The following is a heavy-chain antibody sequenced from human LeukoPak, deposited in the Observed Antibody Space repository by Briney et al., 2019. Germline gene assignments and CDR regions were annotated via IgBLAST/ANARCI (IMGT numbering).Heavy chain of an antibody. CDR3: ATASVTRMRDP. CDR2: INPYSGAS. V-gene: IGHV1-2*02. Sequence: GASVKVSCKASGYDFSDLYFHWVRQAPGQGLEWMGWINPYSGASIYAQKFQGRVTMEPSSSTVYMQLSRLRYDDTAVYYCATASVTRMRDPWGQGTLVTVSS. J-gene: IGHJ5*02. CDR1: GYDFSDLY.